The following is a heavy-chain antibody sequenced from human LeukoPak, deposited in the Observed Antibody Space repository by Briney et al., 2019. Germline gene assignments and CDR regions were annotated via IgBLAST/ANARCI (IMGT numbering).Heavy chain of an antibody. CDR2: ISGSGGST. CDR3: AKSGSYYDILTGYQTPFDY. Sequence: AGGSLRLSCAASGFTFSSYAMSWVRQAPGKGLEWVSAISGSGGSTYYADSVKGRFTISRDNSKNTLYLQMNSLRAEDTAVYYCAKSGSYYDILTGYQTPFDYWGQGTLVTVSS. D-gene: IGHD3-9*01. CDR1: GFTFSSYA. J-gene: IGHJ4*02. V-gene: IGHV3-23*01.